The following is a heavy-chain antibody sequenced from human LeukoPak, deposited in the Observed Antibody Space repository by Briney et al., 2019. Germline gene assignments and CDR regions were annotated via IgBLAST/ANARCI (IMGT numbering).Heavy chain of an antibody. CDR1: GFTVSSNY. V-gene: IGHV3-66*01. J-gene: IGHJ3*02. CDR3: ASISPPGFDAFDI. Sequence: GGSLRLSCAASGFTVSSNYMSWVRQAPGKGLEWVSVIYSGGSTYYADSVKGRFTISRDNSKNTLYLQMNSLRAEDTAVYYCASISPPGFDAFDIWGQGTMVTVSS. CDR2: IYSGGST.